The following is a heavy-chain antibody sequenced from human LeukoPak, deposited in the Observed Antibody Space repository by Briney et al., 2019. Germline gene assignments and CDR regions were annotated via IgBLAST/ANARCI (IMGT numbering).Heavy chain of an antibody. J-gene: IGHJ4*02. CDR2: IKQDGSAK. CDR3: ARWRGSTSERSDY. V-gene: IGHV3-7*01. D-gene: IGHD2-2*01. Sequence: GGSLRLSCTASGFTFSDYWMTWVRQAPGKGLEWVANIKQDGSAKYYVNSVKGRFTISRDNAKNSLYLQMDSLRVEDTATYYCARWRGSTSERSDYWGQGTLVTVSS. CDR1: GFTFSDYW.